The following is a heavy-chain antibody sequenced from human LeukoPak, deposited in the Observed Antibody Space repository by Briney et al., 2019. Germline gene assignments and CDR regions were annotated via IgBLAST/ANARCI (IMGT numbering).Heavy chain of an antibody. D-gene: IGHD5-18*01. Sequence: ASVKVSCKASGYTFTSYAISWVRQAPGQGLEWMGWISGYNGNTKYAQKVQGRVTMTTDTSTSTAYMELRSLRSDDTAVYYCARGYSYGSDYYYGMDVWGQGTSVTVSS. V-gene: IGHV1-18*01. CDR3: ARGYSYGSDYYYGMDV. CDR2: ISGYNGNT. CDR1: GYTFTSYA. J-gene: IGHJ6*02.